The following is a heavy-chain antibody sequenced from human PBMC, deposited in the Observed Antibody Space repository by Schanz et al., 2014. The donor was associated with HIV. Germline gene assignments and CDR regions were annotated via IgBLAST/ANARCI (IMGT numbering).Heavy chain of an antibody. J-gene: IGHJ6*02. Sequence: QVQLVESGGGVVQPGRSLRLSCAASGFIFGGYAMHWVRQAPGKGLEWVAVISYDGSNKYYADSVKGRFTISRDNSKNTLYLQMNSLRAEDTAVYYCAKDRISGTTGVPYYYYGMDVWGQGTTVTVSS. D-gene: IGHD1-7*01. V-gene: IGHV3-30*04. CDR3: AKDRISGTTGVPYYYYGMDV. CDR2: ISYDGSNK. CDR1: GFIFGGYA.